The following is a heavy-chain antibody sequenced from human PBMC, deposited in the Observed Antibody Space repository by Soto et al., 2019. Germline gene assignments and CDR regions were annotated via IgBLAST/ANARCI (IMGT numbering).Heavy chain of an antibody. CDR3: SGCSGGACHQTYGMDV. D-gene: IGHD2-15*01. CDR2: ISPSTSHT. J-gene: IGHJ6*02. Sequence: EVHLVESGGGLVKPGGSLRLSCAVSGFTFSSCTMNWVRQAPGKGLEWVSSISPSTSHTYYADSVKGRFTISRDNAKNSLFLQMNSLRAEDTAVYYCSGCSGGACHQTYGMDVWGQGTTVTVSS. CDR1: GFTFSSCT. V-gene: IGHV3-21*01.